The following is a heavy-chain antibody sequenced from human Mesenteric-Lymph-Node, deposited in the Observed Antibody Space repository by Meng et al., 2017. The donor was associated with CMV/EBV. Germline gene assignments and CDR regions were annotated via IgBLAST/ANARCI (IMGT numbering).Heavy chain of an antibody. CDR2: ISAYNGDT. D-gene: IGHD6-6*01. J-gene: IGHJ6*02. CDR3: KRDTPIAARRGFGLEV. V-gene: IGHV1-18*04. Sequence: ASVNVSCKASGYTFTGYYMHWVRQAPGQGLEWMGWISAYNGDTNYAQKFQGRVTMATDTSTGTAYMDLRSLRSDDTAVYYCKRDTPIAARRGFGLEVWGQGTTVTVSS. CDR1: GYTFTGYY.